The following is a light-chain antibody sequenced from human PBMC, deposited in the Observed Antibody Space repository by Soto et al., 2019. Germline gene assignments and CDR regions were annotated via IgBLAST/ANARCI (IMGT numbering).Light chain of an antibody. Sequence: EIVLTQSPGTLSLSPGERATLSCRASESVSTSYLAWYQQKPGQAPRLLIYGASGRATGIPDRFSVSASGTDFTLTIRRLEPEDVAVYYCQHYGTSALFGPGTKVDIK. CDR3: QHYGTSAL. CDR2: GAS. J-gene: IGKJ3*01. CDR1: ESVSTSY. V-gene: IGKV3-20*01.